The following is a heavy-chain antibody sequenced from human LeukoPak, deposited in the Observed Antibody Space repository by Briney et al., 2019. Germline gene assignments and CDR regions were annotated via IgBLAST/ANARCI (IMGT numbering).Heavy chain of an antibody. CDR1: GFPFSYYY. D-gene: IGHD5-18*01. J-gene: IGHJ6*02. Sequence: TLSCGSSGFPFSYYYMRWLRQAPGRGVEWVAYITRSGSTIYYADPVKSRFTISRDNAKISLYLQMNSLRVEETAVYYCARDVDTSMASHDYYYYGMDVWGQGTTVTVSS. CDR3: ARDVDTSMASHDYYYYGMDV. CDR2: ITRSGSTI. V-gene: IGHV3-11*01.